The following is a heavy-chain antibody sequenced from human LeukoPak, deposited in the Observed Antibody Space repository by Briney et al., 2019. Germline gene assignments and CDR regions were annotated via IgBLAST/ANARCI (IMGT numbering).Heavy chain of an antibody. V-gene: IGHV1-18*01. D-gene: IGHD1-26*01. CDR1: GYTFTSYG. J-gene: IGHJ4*02. CDR3: ARVTLKSTTTRFTLAGDYFDY. Sequence: ASVKVSCKASGYTFTSYGITWVRQAPGQGLEWTGWITTYNGDTNYAQNLQGRVTMTTDTSTSTAYMDLRSLRSDDTAVYYCARVTLKSTTTRFTLAGDYFDYWGQGTLVTVSS. CDR2: ITTYNGDT.